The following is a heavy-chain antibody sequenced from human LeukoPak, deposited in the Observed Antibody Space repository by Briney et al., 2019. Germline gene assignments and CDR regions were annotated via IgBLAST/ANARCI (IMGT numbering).Heavy chain of an antibody. J-gene: IGHJ4*02. CDR3: ARVRKLRTRGVMDPLDY. CDR1: GFIFSDSW. CDR2: IRPEGTDK. D-gene: IGHD3-10*01. V-gene: IGHV3-7*01. Sequence: GGSLRLSCAASGFIFSDSWMSWVRQAPGKGLECVANIRPEGTDKYYVDSVKGRFTISRDNAKSSLYLQMNSLRAEDTAVYYCARVRKLRTRGVMDPLDYWGQGTLVTVSS.